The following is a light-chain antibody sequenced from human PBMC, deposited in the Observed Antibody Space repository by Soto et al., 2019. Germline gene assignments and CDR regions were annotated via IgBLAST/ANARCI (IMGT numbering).Light chain of an antibody. Sequence: DVVMTQSPLSLPVTLGQTASISCRSSQSLVWKDGNAYLNWFLQRPGQSPRRLLYTVSNRDAGVPDRLSGSGSGTDFTLKISRVEAADVGIYYCVQSTHWPPTFGPGTKVEIK. V-gene: IGKV2-30*01. CDR1: QSLVWKDGNAY. CDR3: VQSTHWPPT. J-gene: IGKJ1*01. CDR2: TVS.